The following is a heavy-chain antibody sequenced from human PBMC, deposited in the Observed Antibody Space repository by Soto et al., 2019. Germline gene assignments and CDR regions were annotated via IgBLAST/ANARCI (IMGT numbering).Heavy chain of an antibody. CDR1: GFTFSSYA. J-gene: IGHJ5*02. V-gene: IGHV3-30-3*01. D-gene: IGHD1-26*01. CDR3: AREGWGVGATTATEGFDP. CDR2: ISYDGSNK. Sequence: QVQLVESGGGVVQPGRSLRLSCAASGFTFSSYAMHWVRQAPGKGLEWVAVISYDGSNKYYADSVKGRFTISRDNSKNTLYRQRNSLRAEDTAVYYCAREGWGVGATTATEGFDPWGQGTLVTVSS.